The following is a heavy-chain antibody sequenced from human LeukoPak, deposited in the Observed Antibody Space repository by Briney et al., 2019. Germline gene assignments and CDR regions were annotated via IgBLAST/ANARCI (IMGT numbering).Heavy chain of an antibody. Sequence: GRSLRLSCAASGFTFSSYGMHWVRQAPGKGLEWVAVIYSGGTTYYADSVKGRFTISRDNSKNTLYLQMNSLRAEDTAVYYCARGGAYGDYEDYWGQGTLVTVSS. CDR1: GFTFSSYG. D-gene: IGHD4-17*01. CDR2: IYSGGTT. V-gene: IGHV3-NL1*01. J-gene: IGHJ4*02. CDR3: ARGGAYGDYEDY.